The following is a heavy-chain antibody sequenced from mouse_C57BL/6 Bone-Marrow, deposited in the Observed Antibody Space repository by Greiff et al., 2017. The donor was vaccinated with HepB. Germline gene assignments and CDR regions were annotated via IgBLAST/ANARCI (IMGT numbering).Heavy chain of an antibody. CDR3: ARQYYYGSTFDY. CDR2: ISSGGSYT. V-gene: IGHV5-6*01. Sequence: EVQGVESGGDLVKPGGSLKLSCAASGFTFSSYGMSWVRQTPDKRLEWVATISSGGSYTYYPDSVKGRFTISRDNAKNTLYLQMSSLKSEDTAMYYGARQYYYGSTFDYGGQGTTLTVSS. CDR1: GFTFSSYG. D-gene: IGHD1-1*01. J-gene: IGHJ2*01.